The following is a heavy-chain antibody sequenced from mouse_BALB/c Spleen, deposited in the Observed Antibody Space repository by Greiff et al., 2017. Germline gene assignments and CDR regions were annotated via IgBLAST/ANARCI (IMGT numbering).Heavy chain of an antibody. J-gene: IGHJ4*01. Sequence: VQLVESGPGLVQPSQSLSITCTVSGFSLTSYGVHWVRQSPGKGLEWLGVIWSGGSTDYNAAFISRLSISKDNSKSQVFFKMNSLQANDTAIYYCARRLRRTGYYAMDYWGQGTSVTVSS. CDR1: GFSLTSYG. CDR3: ARRLRRTGYYAMDY. V-gene: IGHV2-2*02. CDR2: IWSGGST. D-gene: IGHD2-4*01.